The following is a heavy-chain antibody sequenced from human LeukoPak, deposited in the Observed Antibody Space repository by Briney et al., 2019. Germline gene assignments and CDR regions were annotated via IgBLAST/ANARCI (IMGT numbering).Heavy chain of an antibody. CDR1: GFPYNNYG. J-gene: IGHJ5*01. Sequence: PGEPVTRFRAGSGFPYNNYGMQWVPPAPGKGWEGGALIWYDGSNEDYADSVRGRFTISRDNSKNTLYLQMNSLRAEDTAVYYCAKAGGYSSGWFDYWGQGTLVTVSS. CDR2: IWYDGSNE. CDR3: AKAGGYSSGWFDY. D-gene: IGHD6-19*01. V-gene: IGHV3-30*02.